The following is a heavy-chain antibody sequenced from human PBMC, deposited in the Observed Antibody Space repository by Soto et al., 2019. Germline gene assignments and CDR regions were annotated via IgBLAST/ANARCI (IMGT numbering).Heavy chain of an antibody. V-gene: IGHV4-59*01. CDR2: IYYSGST. CDR1: GGSISSYY. Sequence: QVQLQESGPGLVKPSETLSLTCTVSGGSISSYYWSWIRQPPGKGLEWIGYIYYSGSTNYNPSLTSRVTISVATSKNQFALNLSSVTAADTAVYYCARITSMVRGVIAFDYWGQGTLVTVSS. J-gene: IGHJ4*02. CDR3: ARITSMVRGVIAFDY. D-gene: IGHD3-10*01.